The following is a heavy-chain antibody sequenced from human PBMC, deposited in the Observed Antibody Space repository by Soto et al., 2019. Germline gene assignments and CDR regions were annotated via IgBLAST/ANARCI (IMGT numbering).Heavy chain of an antibody. V-gene: IGHV6-1*01. Sequence: QVQLQQSGPGLVKPSQTLSLTCAISGDSVSSNSAAWNWIRQSPSRGLEWLGRTYYRSKWYNDYAVSVKSRITINPDTSKNQFSLQLNSVTPEDTAVYYCARGLEWLSRIAAAAAILNNWFDPWGQGTLVTVSS. J-gene: IGHJ5*02. CDR2: TYYRSKWYN. D-gene: IGHD6-13*01. CDR3: ARGLEWLSRIAAAAAILNNWFDP. CDR1: GDSVSSNSAA.